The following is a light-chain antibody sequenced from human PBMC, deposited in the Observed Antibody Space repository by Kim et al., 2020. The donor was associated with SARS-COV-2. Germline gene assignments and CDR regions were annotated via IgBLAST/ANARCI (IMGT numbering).Light chain of an antibody. J-gene: IGKJ2*01. CDR2: KTS. Sequence: DIQMTQSPPTLSASVGDRVTITCRASQSVSSWLAWYQQKPGKAPKLLIYKTSSLESGVPLRFSGSGSGTEFTLTISSLQPDDFATYYCQQYNGYPLTFGQGTKLEI. V-gene: IGKV1-5*03. CDR3: QQYNGYPLT. CDR1: QSVSSW.